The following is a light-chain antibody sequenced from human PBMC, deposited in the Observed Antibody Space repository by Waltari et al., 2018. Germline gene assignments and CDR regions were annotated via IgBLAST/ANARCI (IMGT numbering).Light chain of an antibody. Sequence: QSALTQPASVSESPGQSITISCTATSSDVIPYNYVSWYQQHPGTAPKLLIYDVNNRPSGGSDRFSGSKSGNAASLTISRLQAEDEADYYWSSYTASGTLVFGGGTRLTVL. CDR1: SSDVIPYNY. J-gene: IGLJ2*01. V-gene: IGLV2-14*03. CDR3: SSYTASGTLV. CDR2: DVN.